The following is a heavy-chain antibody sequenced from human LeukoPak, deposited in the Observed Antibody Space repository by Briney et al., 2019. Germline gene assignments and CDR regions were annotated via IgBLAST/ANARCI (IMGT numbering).Heavy chain of an antibody. CDR1: GDSISSGDYY. J-gene: IGHJ4*02. CDR3: ARARMITFGGVIRANFDY. V-gene: IGHV4-61*02. D-gene: IGHD3-16*01. CDR2: ISSSGST. Sequence: SETLSLTCTVSGDSISSGDYYWSWIRQPAGKGLEWIGRISSSGSTNYNPSLKSRVTISVDTSKNQFSLKLSSVTAADTAVYYCARARMITFGGVIRANFDYWGQGTLVTVSS.